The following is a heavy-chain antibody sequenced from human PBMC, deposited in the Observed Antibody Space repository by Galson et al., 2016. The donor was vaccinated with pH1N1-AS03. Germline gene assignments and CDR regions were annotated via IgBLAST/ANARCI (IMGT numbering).Heavy chain of an antibody. CDR2: VSTYNSET. V-gene: IGHV1-18*01. CDR3: AGGTSDAFDV. J-gene: IGHJ3*01. Sequence: SVKVSCKASDYTYTISWVRQAPGQGLEWMGYVSTYNSETHYSQKFRGRITMTTDTSTRIAYMELRSLTSDDTALYLCAGGTSDAFDVWGQGTVVTVSP. D-gene: IGHD1-1*01. CDR1: DYTYT.